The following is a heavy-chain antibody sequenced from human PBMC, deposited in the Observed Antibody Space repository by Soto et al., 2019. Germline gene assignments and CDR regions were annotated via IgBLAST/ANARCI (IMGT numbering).Heavy chain of an antibody. CDR3: ARDLWGGFDP. V-gene: IGHV3-7*01. CDR2: IKQDGSEK. Sequence: WGSLRLSCAASGFTFRSYWISWGRQAPGKGLEWVANIKQDGSEKYYVDSVKGRFTISRDNAKNSLYLQMNSLRGEDTAVYYCARDLWGGFDPWGQGTLVTVSS. D-gene: IGHD3-10*01. CDR1: GFTFRSYW. J-gene: IGHJ5*02.